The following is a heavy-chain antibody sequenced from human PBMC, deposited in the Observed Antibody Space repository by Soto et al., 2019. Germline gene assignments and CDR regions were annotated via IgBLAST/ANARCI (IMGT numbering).Heavy chain of an antibody. V-gene: IGHV4-59*08. J-gene: IGHJ5*02. CDR3: ARLWYNWNSSANWFDP. Sequence: PSETLSLTCTVSGGSIRSYYWSWIRQHQGKGLEWIGYIYYSGSTNYNPSLKSRVTISVDTSKNQFSLKLSSVTAADTAVYYCARLWYNWNSSANWFDPWGQGTLVTVS. CDR1: GGSIRSYY. CDR2: IYYSGST. D-gene: IGHD1-7*01.